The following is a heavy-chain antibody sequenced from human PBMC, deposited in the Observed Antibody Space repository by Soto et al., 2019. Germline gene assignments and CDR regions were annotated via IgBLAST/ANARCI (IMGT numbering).Heavy chain of an antibody. CDR3: ARAPLPYYDILTGYYSP. V-gene: IGHV1-69*13. Sequence: SVKVSCKASGGTFSNSAISWVRQAPGQGLEWMGGIMPIFRTPDYAQKFQGRVTITADESTTTAYMELSGLRSEDTAVYYCARAPLPYYDILTGYYSPWGQGTLVTVSS. D-gene: IGHD3-9*01. J-gene: IGHJ5*02. CDR2: IMPIFRTP. CDR1: GGTFSNSA.